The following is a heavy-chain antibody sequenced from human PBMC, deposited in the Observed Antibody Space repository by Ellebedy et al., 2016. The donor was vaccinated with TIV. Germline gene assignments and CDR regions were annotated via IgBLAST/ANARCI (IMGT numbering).Heavy chain of an antibody. J-gene: IGHJ4*02. CDR1: GYSFTTYG. D-gene: IGHD2-21*02. CDR2: ISAHGTNT. Sequence: ASVKVSXKASGYSFTTYGITWVRQAPGQGLEWMGWISAHGTNTNYAQKFQGRATLTTESSTSTAYMEMGSLRSDDTAVYYCARVVTGNSPYYWGQGTLVAVSS. CDR3: ARVVTGNSPYY. V-gene: IGHV1-18*01.